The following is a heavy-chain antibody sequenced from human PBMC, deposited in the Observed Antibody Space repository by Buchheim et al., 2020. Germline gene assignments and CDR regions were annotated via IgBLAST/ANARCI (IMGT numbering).Heavy chain of an antibody. D-gene: IGHD5-12*01. J-gene: IGHJ4*02. V-gene: IGHV3-33*06. Sequence: QVQLVESGGGVVQPGRSLRLSCAASGFTFSSYGMHWVRQAPGKGLEWVAVIWYDGSNKYYADSVKGRFTISRDNSKNTLYLQMNSLRAEDTAVYFCAKVGSGGYAPGDYFDYWGQGTL. CDR2: IWYDGSNK. CDR3: AKVGSGGYAPGDYFDY. CDR1: GFTFSSYG.